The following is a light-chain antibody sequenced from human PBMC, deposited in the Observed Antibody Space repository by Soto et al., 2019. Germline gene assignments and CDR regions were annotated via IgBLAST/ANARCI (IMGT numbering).Light chain of an antibody. J-gene: IGKJ4*01. Sequence: EIVLTQSPASLSLSPGERATLSCRASQSVSSHLAWFQQRPGQAPRLLIYGASNRATGIPARFDGSGSGINFTLTISSMEPEDFAVYYCQQRSNWPPVLTFGGGTKVEIK. CDR1: QSVSSH. CDR2: GAS. V-gene: IGKV3-11*01. CDR3: QQRSNWPPVLT.